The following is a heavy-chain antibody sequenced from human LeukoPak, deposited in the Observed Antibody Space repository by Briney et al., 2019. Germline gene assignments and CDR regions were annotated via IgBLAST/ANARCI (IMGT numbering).Heavy chain of an antibody. V-gene: IGHV3-23*01. CDR3: AKDPLALSTYYYDSSGGN. Sequence: PGGSLRLSCAASGFTFSSYAMSWVRQAPGKGLEWVSAISGSGGSTYYADSVKGRFTISRDNSKNTLYLQMNSLRAEDTAVYYCAKDPLALSTYYYDSSGGNWGQGTLVTVSS. D-gene: IGHD3-22*01. J-gene: IGHJ4*02. CDR1: GFTFSSYA. CDR2: ISGSGGST.